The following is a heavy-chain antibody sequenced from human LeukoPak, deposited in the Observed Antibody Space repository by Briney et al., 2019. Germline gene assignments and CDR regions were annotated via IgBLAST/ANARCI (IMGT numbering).Heavy chain of an antibody. CDR3: ARDIDYYYDSSGYDY. CDR1: GFTFSSHA. Sequence: GGSLRLSCAASGFTFSSHAMHWVRQAPGKGLEWVAVISYDGSNKYYADSVKGRFTISRDNSKNTLYLQMNSLRAEDTAVYYCARDIDYYYDSSGYDYWGQGTLVTVSS. D-gene: IGHD3-22*01. J-gene: IGHJ4*02. V-gene: IGHV3-30-3*01. CDR2: ISYDGSNK.